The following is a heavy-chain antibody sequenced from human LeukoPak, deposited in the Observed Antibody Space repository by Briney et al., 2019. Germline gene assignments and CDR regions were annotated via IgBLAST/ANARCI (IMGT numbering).Heavy chain of an antibody. CDR2: IDSDGSST. Sequence: GGSLRLSCAASGFTFSTYWMHWVRQAPGKGLVWDSRIDSDGSSTRYADSVKGRFTISRDNAQNTLYLQMNSLRAEDTAVYYCARPLASGPDFWGQGTLVTVSS. CDR3: ARPLASGPDF. V-gene: IGHV3-74*01. J-gene: IGHJ4*02. D-gene: IGHD3-3*02. CDR1: GFTFSTYW.